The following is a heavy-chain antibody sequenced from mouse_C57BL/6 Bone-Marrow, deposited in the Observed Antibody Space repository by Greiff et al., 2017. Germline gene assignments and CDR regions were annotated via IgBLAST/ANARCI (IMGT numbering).Heavy chain of an antibody. CDR3: ASYGSDAMEY. D-gene: IGHD1-1*02. Sequence: VQLQQSGAELVRPGTSVKVSCKASGYAFTNYLIEWVKQRPGQGLEWIGVINPGSGGTNYNEKFKGKATLTADKSSSTAYMQLSSLTSEDSAVYFCASYGSDAMEYWGQGTSVTVSS. CDR2: INPGSGGT. V-gene: IGHV1-54*01. CDR1: GYAFTNYL. J-gene: IGHJ4*01.